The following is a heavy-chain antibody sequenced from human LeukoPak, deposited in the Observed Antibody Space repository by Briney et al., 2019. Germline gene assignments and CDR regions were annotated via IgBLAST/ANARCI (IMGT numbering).Heavy chain of an antibody. J-gene: IGHJ3*02. CDR1: GFTFSRNS. Sequence: PGGSLRLSCAVSGFTFSRNSMNWVRQAPGKGLEWVSSISTSSSYIYYADSVKGRFTISRDNAKNSLYLQMNSLRAEDTAVYYCARDSPAPKDAFDIWGQGTMVTVSS. V-gene: IGHV3-21*01. CDR3: ARDSPAPKDAFDI. CDR2: ISTSSSYI. D-gene: IGHD2-2*01.